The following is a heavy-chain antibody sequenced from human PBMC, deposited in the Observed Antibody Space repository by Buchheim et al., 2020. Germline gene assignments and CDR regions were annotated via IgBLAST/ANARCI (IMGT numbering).Heavy chain of an antibody. Sequence: QVQLQESGPGLVKPSQTLSLTCTVSGGSISSGGYYWSWIRQHPGKGLEWIGFIYYRGSPYYNPSLKIRGTKTVDTSKNQFSLKLSSVTAADTAVYYCARGMEPYYFDYWGQGTL. V-gene: IGHV4-31*03. CDR1: GGSISSGGYY. J-gene: IGHJ4*02. CDR3: ARGMEPYYFDY. CDR2: IYYRGSP. D-gene: IGHD1-26*01.